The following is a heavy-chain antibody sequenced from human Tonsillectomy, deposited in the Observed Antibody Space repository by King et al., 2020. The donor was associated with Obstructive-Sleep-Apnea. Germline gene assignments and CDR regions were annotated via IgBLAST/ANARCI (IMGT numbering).Heavy chain of an antibody. CDR2: ISHDENSK. Sequence: VQLVESGGDVVQPGRSLRLSCAASGFTFSNFAMHWVRQAPGKGLEWVAIISHDENSKYYAAPVKGRFTISRDSSKNKLFLQMNSLRAEDTAVYYCAKDHGYSVAQYYFDYWGQGTLVTVSS. CDR3: AKDHGYSVAQYYFDY. V-gene: IGHV3-30*18. J-gene: IGHJ4*02. D-gene: IGHD6-13*01. CDR1: GFTFSNFA.